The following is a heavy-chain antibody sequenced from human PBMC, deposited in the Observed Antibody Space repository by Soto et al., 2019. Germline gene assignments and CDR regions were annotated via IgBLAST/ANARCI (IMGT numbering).Heavy chain of an antibody. Sequence: SETLSLTCTVSGGSISSSSYYWGWIRQPPGKGLGWIGSIYYSGSTYYNPSLKSRVTISVDTSKNQFSLKLSSVTAADTAVYYCARNARYSNYFNWFDPWGQGTLVTVSS. CDR1: GGSISSSSYY. V-gene: IGHV4-39*01. J-gene: IGHJ5*02. CDR3: ARNARYSNYFNWFDP. CDR2: IYYSGST. D-gene: IGHD4-4*01.